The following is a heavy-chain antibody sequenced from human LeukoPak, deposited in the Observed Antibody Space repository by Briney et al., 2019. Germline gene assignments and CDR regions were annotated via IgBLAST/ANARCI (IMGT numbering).Heavy chain of an antibody. J-gene: IGHJ4*02. V-gene: IGHV3-33*01. Sequence: GGSLRLSCAASGXTFSSYGMHWVRQAPGKGMEWVAVIWYDGSNKYYADSVKGRFTISRDNSKNTLYLQMNSLRAEDTAFYYCASSYGSGSYYGGFDYWGQGTLVTVSS. CDR3: ASSYGSGSYYGGFDY. D-gene: IGHD3-10*01. CDR2: IWYDGSNK. CDR1: GXTFSSYG.